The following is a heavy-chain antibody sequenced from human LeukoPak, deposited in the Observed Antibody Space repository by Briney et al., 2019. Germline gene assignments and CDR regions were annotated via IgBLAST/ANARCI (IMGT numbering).Heavy chain of an antibody. CDR3: ARLPTGTTHYYYGMDV. CDR2: IYPGDSDT. CDR1: GYSFTSYW. J-gene: IGHJ6*02. D-gene: IGHD1-1*01. V-gene: IGHV5-51*01. Sequence: GESLKISCKGSGYSFTSYWIGWVRQMPGKGLEWMGIIYPGDSDTRYSPSFQGQVTISAEKSISTAYLQWSSLKASDTAMYYCARLPTGTTHYYYGMDVWGQGTTVTVSS.